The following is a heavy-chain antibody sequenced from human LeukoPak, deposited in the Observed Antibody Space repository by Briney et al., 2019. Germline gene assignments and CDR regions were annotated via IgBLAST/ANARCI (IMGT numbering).Heavy chain of an antibody. CDR2: ISVSGGST. J-gene: IGHJ6*02. V-gene: IGHV3-23*01. CDR1: GFTFGDYA. CDR3: AKDPYCSGGTCYGMDV. Sequence: GGSLRLSCTGSGFTFGDYAMDWVRQAPGKGLEWVSGISVSGGSTYYADSVKGRFTISRDNSKNTLYLQMSSLRADDTAAYYCAKDPYCSGGTCYGMDVWGQGTTVTVSS. D-gene: IGHD2-15*01.